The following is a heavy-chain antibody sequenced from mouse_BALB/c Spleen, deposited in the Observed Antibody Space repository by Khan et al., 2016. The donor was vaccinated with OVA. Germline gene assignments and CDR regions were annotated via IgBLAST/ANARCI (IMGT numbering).Heavy chain of an antibody. CDR2: INPSTGYS. CDR1: GYTFTNFW. Sequence: QVQLQQSGAELAKPGASVKMSCKASGYTFTNFWMNWVKQRPGQGLEWIGYINPSTGYSEYNQKFKDKVTLTADRSSSTAYMHLSSLTSEDSAVYFSARGALYYNCRMNAAMDCWGQGTTVTVSS. V-gene: IGHV1-7*01. D-gene: IGHD1-1*01. CDR3: ARGALYYNCRMNAAMDC. J-gene: IGHJ4*01.